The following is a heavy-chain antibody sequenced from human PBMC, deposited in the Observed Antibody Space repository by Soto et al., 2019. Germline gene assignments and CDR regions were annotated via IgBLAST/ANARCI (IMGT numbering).Heavy chain of an antibody. CDR2: ISAYNGNT. CDR1: GYTFTSYG. CDR3: ARDVRAVRGVTWRGMDV. J-gene: IGHJ6*02. Sequence: QVQLVQSGAEVKKPGASVKVSCKASGYTFTSYGISWVRQAPGQGLEWMGWISAYNGNTNYAQKLQGRVTMTTDTSKSPAYMELRSLRSNDTTVYYCARDVRAVRGVTWRGMDVWGQGTTVTVSS. D-gene: IGHD3-10*01. V-gene: IGHV1-18*01.